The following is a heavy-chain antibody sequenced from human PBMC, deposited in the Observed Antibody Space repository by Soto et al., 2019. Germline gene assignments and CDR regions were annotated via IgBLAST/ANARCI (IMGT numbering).Heavy chain of an antibody. D-gene: IGHD2-15*01. CDR2: INHSGST. CDR1: GGSFSGYY. V-gene: IGHV4-34*01. CDR3: ARVGVATRVMHY. J-gene: IGHJ4*02. Sequence: SETLSLTCAVYGGSFSGYYWSWIRQPPGKGLEWIGEINHSGSTNYNPSLKSRVTISVDTSKNQFSLKLSSVTAADTAVYYCARVGVATRVMHYWGQGTLVTVSS.